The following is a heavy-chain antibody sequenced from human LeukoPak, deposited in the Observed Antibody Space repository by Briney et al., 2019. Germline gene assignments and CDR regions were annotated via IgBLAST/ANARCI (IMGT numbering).Heavy chain of an antibody. J-gene: IGHJ6*03. V-gene: IGHV4-39*07. CDR1: GGSISSSSYY. CDR3: AKGGPYSSSYEEGSYYYYYMDV. CDR2: IYYSGST. Sequence: SETLSLTCTVSGGSISSSSYYWGWIRQPPGKGLEWIGSIYYSGSTYYSPSLKSRVTISLDTSRNQFSLKLNSVTAADTAVYYCAKGGPYSSSYEEGSYYYYYMDVWGKGTTVTVSS. D-gene: IGHD6-6*01.